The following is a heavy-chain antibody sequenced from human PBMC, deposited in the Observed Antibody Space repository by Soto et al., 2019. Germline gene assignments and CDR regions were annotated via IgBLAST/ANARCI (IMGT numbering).Heavy chain of an antibody. CDR3: AREEPTPVPAAIWENYYYYSGMDV. V-gene: IGHV1-18*01. D-gene: IGHD2-2*02. CDR1: GYTFTSYG. J-gene: IGHJ6*02. CDR2: ISAYNGNT. Sequence: ASVKVSCKASGYTFTSYGISWVRQAPGQGLEWMGWISAYNGNTNYAQKLQGRVTMTTDTSTSTAYMELRSLRSDDTAVYYCAREEPTPVPAAIWENYYYYSGMDVWGQGTTVTVS.